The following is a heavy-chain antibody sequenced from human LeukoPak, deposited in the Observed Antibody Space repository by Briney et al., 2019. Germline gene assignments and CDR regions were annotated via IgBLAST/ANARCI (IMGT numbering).Heavy chain of an antibody. J-gene: IGHJ6*03. V-gene: IGHV3-13*01. Sequence: GSLRLSCAASGFTFSSYDMHWVRQATGKGLEWVSAISTAGDTSYPGSVKGRFTISRENAKNSLYLQMNSLRAGDTAVYYCARGVAPWFGETDYYYMDVWGKGTTVTVSS. CDR2: ISTAGDT. CDR1: GFTFSSYD. D-gene: IGHD3-10*01. CDR3: ARGVAPWFGETDYYYMDV.